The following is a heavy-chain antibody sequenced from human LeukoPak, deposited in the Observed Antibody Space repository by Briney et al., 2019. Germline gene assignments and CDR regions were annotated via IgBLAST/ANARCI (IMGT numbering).Heavy chain of an antibody. CDR3: ARRSGIAVAGAFDY. Sequence: GGSLRLSCAASGFTFSSYGMHWVRQAPGKGLEWVAFIRYDGSNKYYADSVKGRFTISRDNAKNTLYLQMNSLRAEDTAVYYCARRSGIAVAGAFDYWGQGTLVTVSS. D-gene: IGHD6-19*01. V-gene: IGHV3-30*02. CDR1: GFTFSSYG. CDR2: IRYDGSNK. J-gene: IGHJ4*02.